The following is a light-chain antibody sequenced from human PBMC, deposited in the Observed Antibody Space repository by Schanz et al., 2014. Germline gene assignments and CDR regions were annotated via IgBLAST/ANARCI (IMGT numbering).Light chain of an antibody. CDR3: CSYAGNYTRV. CDR2: DVS. Sequence: QSALTQPASVSGSPGQSITISCTGTSSDVGGYHYVSWYQQHPGKAPKLMIYDVSNRPSGVSNRFSGSKSGNTASLTISGLQAEDEADYYCCSYAGNYTRVFGGGTKLTVL. J-gene: IGLJ2*01. CDR1: SSDVGGYHY. V-gene: IGLV2-14*01.